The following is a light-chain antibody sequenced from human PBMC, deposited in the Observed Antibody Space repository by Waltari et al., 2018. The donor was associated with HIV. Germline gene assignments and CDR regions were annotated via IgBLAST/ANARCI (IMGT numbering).Light chain of an antibody. Sequence: AVQMTQSHSSLSASVGDRVTITCRASQDIGNDLGWYQHKPGEAPKLLIYSASRLHSGVPSRFSGSGSGTDFTLTISSLQPENFATYYCLQDYNYPRTFGQGTKVEI. V-gene: IGKV1-6*01. CDR2: SAS. J-gene: IGKJ1*01. CDR1: QDIGND. CDR3: LQDYNYPRT.